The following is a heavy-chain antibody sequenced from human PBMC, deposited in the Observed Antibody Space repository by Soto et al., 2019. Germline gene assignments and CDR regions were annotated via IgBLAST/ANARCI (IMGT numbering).Heavy chain of an antibody. Sequence: PXESLLLSFAASGFTFRSYSMNWVRQAPGKGLEWVSYISSSNRTINYADSVKGRFIISRDNAKNSLYLQMHSLRDEDTAVYYCAREGWPLLQTGMDVWGQGTTVTVSS. CDR3: AREGWPLLQTGMDV. V-gene: IGHV3-48*02. CDR2: ISSSNRTI. CDR1: GFTFRSYS. J-gene: IGHJ6*02. D-gene: IGHD2-15*01.